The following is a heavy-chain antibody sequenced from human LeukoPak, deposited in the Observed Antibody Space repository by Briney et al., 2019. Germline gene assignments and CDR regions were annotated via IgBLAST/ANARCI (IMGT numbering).Heavy chain of an antibody. CDR3: ARASLGFRQWNWFDP. CDR2: INHSGST. CDR1: GGSFSGYY. D-gene: IGHD3-16*01. Sequence: PSETLSLTCAVYGGSFSGYYWSWIRQPPGKGLEWIGEINHSGSTNYNPSLKSRVTISVDTSKNQFSLKLSSVTAADTAVYYCARASLGFRQWNWFDPWGQGTLVTVSS. V-gene: IGHV4-34*01. J-gene: IGHJ5*02.